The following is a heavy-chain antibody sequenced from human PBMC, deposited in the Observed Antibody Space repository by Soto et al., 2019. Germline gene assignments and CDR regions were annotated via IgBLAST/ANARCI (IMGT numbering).Heavy chain of an antibody. J-gene: IGHJ4*02. Sequence: EVQLVESGGGLIQPGGSLRLSCAASGFTVRSNYMSWVRQARGKGLDWVSVNYSGGSTYYADSVKGRFTISRDNSKNTLYLQMNSLRAEDTAVYYCARGNPNSGSASFDYWGQGTLVTVSS. V-gene: IGHV3-53*01. CDR3: ARGNPNSGSASFDY. CDR1: GFTVRSNY. D-gene: IGHD1-26*01. CDR2: NYSGGST.